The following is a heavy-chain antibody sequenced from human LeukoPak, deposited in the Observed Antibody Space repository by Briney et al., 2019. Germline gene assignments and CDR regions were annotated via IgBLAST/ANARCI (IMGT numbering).Heavy chain of an antibody. CDR1: GGSVSSGSYY. CDR3: ARSYSSSSPFDY. D-gene: IGHD6-6*01. V-gene: IGHV4-61*01. J-gene: IGHJ4*02. CDR2: IYYSGST. Sequence: PSETLSLTCTVSGGSVSSGSYYWSWIRQPPGKGLEWIGYIYYSGSTNYNPSLKSRVTISVDTSKNQFSLKLSSVTAADTAVYYCARSYSSSSPFDYWGQGTLVTVSS.